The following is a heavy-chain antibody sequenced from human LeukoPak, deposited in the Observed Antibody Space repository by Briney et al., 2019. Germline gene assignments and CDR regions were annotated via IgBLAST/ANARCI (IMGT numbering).Heavy chain of an antibody. CDR2: INNSGST. D-gene: IGHD3-16*01. V-gene: IGHV4-34*01. CDR1: GGSFSGYY. Sequence: PSETLSLTCVVSGGSFSGYYWSWIRQPPGKGLEWIGEINNSGSTNYNPSLKSRVTISVDTSKNQFSLKVSSVTAADTAVYYCARTTQWGRSKGNFDPWGQGTLVTVSS. CDR3: ARTTQWGRSKGNFDP. J-gene: IGHJ5*02.